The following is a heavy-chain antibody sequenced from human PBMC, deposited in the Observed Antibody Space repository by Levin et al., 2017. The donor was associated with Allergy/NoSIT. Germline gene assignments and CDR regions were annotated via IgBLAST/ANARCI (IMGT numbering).Heavy chain of an antibody. J-gene: IGHJ4*02. V-gene: IGHV4-31*03. Sequence: PSETLSLICSVTGGSISIEHYYWTWIRQLPGKGLEWIGYTYHSGSTFYNPSLKSRLTMSVDTSKNQFSLQLRSVTAADTAVSYCASGTTGDLSHYFDYWGQGTLVTVSS. CDR3: ASGTTGDLSHYFDY. D-gene: IGHD7-27*01. CDR2: TYHSGST. CDR1: GGSISIEHYY.